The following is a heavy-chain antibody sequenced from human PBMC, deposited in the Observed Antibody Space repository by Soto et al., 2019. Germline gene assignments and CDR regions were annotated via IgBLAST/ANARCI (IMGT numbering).Heavy chain of an antibody. J-gene: IGHJ4*01. CDR1: GDSVSSNSAG. V-gene: IGHV6-1*01. CDR3: ARGEQYSGRIFDY. Sequence: PSQTLSLTCAITGDSVSSNSAGWSWVRQSPSRGLEWLGRTYYRSKWYYEYAVSVRGRITINPDTSKNQYSLQLDSVTPEDTAVYFCARGEQYSGRIFDYWGQGTLVTVSS. CDR2: TYYRSKWYY. D-gene: IGHD1-26*01.